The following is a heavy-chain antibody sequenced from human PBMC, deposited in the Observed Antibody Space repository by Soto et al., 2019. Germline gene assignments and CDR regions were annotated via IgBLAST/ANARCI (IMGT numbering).Heavy chain of an antibody. CDR3: ARLVTMIVVDSKWFDP. V-gene: IGHV1-69*13. CDR2: IIPIFGTA. Sequence: SVKVSCKASGGTFSSYAISWVRQAPGQGLEWMGGIIPIFGTANYAQKFQGRVTITADESTSTAYMELSSLRSEDTAVYYCARLVTMIVVDSKWFDPWGQGNLVTVSS. CDR1: GGTFSSYA. D-gene: IGHD3-22*01. J-gene: IGHJ5*02.